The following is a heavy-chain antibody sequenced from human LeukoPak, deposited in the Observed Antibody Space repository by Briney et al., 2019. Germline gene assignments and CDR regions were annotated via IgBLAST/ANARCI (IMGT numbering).Heavy chain of an antibody. CDR2: INHSGST. CDR3: ARGHQLRFLEWSSPPYYMDV. D-gene: IGHD3-3*01. Sequence: PSETLSLTCTVSGGSISTSNYYWGWIRQPPGKGLEWIGEINHSGSTNYNPSLKSRVTISVDTSKNQFSLKLSSVTAADTAVYYCARGHQLRFLEWSSPPYYMDVWGKGTTVTVSS. J-gene: IGHJ6*03. V-gene: IGHV4-39*07. CDR1: GGSISTSNYY.